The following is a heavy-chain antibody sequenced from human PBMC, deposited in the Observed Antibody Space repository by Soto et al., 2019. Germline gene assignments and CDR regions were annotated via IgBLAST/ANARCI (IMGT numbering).Heavy chain of an antibody. J-gene: IGHJ4*02. V-gene: IGHV1-24*01. Sequence: SVKVACKVSVYTVTELSMHWVRQAPGKGLEWMGGFDPEDGETIYAQKFQGRVTMTEDTSTDTAYMELSSLRSEDTAVYYCATGLAGSSEEYYDSSDRDYWGQGTLVTVPS. CDR1: VYTVTELS. CDR3: ATGLAGSSEEYYDSSDRDY. CDR2: FDPEDGET. D-gene: IGHD3-22*01.